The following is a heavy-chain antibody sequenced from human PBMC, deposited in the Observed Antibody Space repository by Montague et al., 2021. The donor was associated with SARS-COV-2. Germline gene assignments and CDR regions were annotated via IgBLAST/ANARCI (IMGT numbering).Heavy chain of an antibody. CDR2: VYTTGST. D-gene: IGHD5-12*01. CDR3: ARAVIYGGYAFAYFDF. V-gene: IGHV4-61*02. CDR1: GGSISSDSYY. Sequence: TLSLTCTVSGGSISSDSYYWSWIRQPAGKGLEWIGRVYTTGSTNYNPSLKRRVTISGDTSRNQFSLRLTSATAADTAMYYCARAVIYGGYAFAYFDFWGQGVLVTVSS. J-gene: IGHJ4*02.